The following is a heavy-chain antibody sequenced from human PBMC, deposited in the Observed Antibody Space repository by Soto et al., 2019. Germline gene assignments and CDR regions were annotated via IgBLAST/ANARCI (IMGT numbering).Heavy chain of an antibody. J-gene: IGHJ4*02. V-gene: IGHV4-34*01. CDR2: INHSGRT. Sequence: HVQIQQWGAGLWKPSESLSLTCVGYGVFFRGYYWRWIGQPPGKGLEWSGEINHSGRTNYNRSLTRRVTISVDTSKNRFSLKLISVTAADTAVYYFARDMDPPMVGFDYWGQETLVTVSS. CDR1: GVFFRGYY. CDR3: ARDMDPPMVGFDY. D-gene: IGHD5-18*01.